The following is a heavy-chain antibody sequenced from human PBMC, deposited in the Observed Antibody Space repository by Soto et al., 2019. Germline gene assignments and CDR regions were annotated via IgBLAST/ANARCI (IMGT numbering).Heavy chain of an antibody. CDR1: GFTFEDHA. D-gene: IGHD3-22*01. CDR3: TKGRGALTVVSNWFDP. CDR2: NNWNSGIT. Sequence: EVQLVESGGGLVQPGKSLKLSCVAIGFTFEDHAMHWIRQVPGKGLEWVAGNNWNSGITGYADSVKGRFTISRDNANNSLHLETNSLKSEDTALYYCTKGRGALTVVSNWFDPWGQGTPVTVSS. V-gene: IGHV3-9*01. J-gene: IGHJ5*02.